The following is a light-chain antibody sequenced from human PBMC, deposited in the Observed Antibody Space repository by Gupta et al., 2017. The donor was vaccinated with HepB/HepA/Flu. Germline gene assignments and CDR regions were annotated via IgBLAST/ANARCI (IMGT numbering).Light chain of an antibody. CDR1: QSVSSY. CDR2: DAS. V-gene: IGKV3-11*01. CDR3: QQRSNWSLT. J-gene: IGKJ4*01. Sequence: LTPSPTTISFSPGERATRTCWASQSVSSYLAWYQQKPAHALRLLSYDASTRPTGIPARFSGSGSGTDFTLTISSLEPEDFAVYYCQQRSNWSLTFGGGTKVEIK.